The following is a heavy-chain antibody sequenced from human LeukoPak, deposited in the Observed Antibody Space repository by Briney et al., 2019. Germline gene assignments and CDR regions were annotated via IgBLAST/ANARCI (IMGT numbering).Heavy chain of an antibody. D-gene: IGHD5/OR15-5a*01. CDR2: TYYRSKWYN. CDR1: GDSVSSNSVT. Sequence: SQTLSLTCVISGDSVSSNSVTWNWIRQSPSRGLEWLGRTYYRSKWYNDYAVSVKSRITINPDTSKNQFSLQLNSVTPEDTAVYYCARSSVNCFDYWGQGTLVTVSS. V-gene: IGHV6-1*01. J-gene: IGHJ4*02. CDR3: ARSSVNCFDY.